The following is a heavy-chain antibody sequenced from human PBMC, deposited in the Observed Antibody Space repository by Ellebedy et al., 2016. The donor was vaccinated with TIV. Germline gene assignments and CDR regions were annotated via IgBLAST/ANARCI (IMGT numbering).Heavy chain of an antibody. CDR3: ARDYTSSWRYYYYGMDV. Sequence: AASVKVSCKASGYTFTSYGISWVRQAPGQGLEWMGWISAYTGNTNYAQKLQGRVTMTTDTSTSTAYMELRSLRSDDTAVYYCARDYTSSWRYYYYGMDVWGQGTTVTVSS. V-gene: IGHV1-18*01. CDR1: GYTFTSYG. J-gene: IGHJ6*02. CDR2: ISAYTGNT. D-gene: IGHD6-13*01.